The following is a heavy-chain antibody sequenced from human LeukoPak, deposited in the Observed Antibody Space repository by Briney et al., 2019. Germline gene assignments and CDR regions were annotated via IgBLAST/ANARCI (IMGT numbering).Heavy chain of an antibody. V-gene: IGHV4-30-4*08. CDR1: GGSISNGDYY. J-gene: IGHJ3*02. CDR2: IYYSGRT. Sequence: PSETLSSTYAVAGGSISNGDYYWRWIRQPPGKGLEWIEYIYYSGRTYYNPSVKVRVSISKDTSKNQFSLKLSSVTAADTAVYYCAREPPTFWSGYSDAFDIWGQGTMVTVSS. CDR3: AREPPTFWSGYSDAFDI. D-gene: IGHD3-3*01.